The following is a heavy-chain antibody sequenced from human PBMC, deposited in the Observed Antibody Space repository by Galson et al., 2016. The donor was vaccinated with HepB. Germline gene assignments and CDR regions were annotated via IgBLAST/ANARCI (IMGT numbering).Heavy chain of an antibody. Sequence: SLRLSCAASGFTLSTFWMSWVRQTPGKGLEWVANMNQDGSERNYVGSVKGRFAISRDNAKNSLYLQMSSLRVEDTAVYYCVPEPPETESYSYYWGQGTLVTVSS. CDR2: MNQDGSER. CDR1: GFTLSTFW. J-gene: IGHJ4*02. D-gene: IGHD2-21*01. V-gene: IGHV3-7*01. CDR3: VPEPPETESYSYY.